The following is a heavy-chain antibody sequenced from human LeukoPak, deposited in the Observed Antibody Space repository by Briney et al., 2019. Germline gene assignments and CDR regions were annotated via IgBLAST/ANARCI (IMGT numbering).Heavy chain of an antibody. J-gene: IGHJ4*02. D-gene: IGHD5-18*01. CDR3: ARTQPFGYSYGPYFDY. CDR2: IYYNGNT. CDR1: GGSISSYY. V-gene: IGHV4-59*08. Sequence: SEILSLTCTVSGGSISSYYWSWIRQSPGKGLEWIGYIYYNGNTDYNPSLKSRVTISVDTSKNQFSLKLSSVTAADTAVYYCARTQPFGYSYGPYFDYWGQGTLVTVSS.